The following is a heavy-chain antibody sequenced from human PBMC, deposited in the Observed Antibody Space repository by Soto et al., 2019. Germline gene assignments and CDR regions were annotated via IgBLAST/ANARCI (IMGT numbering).Heavy chain of an antibody. CDR3: AGDRQAATPLYYYYYMDV. Sequence: ASVKVSCKASGYTFTSYAMHWVRQAPGQRLEWMGWINAYNGNTNYAQKLQGRVTMTTDTSTSTAYMELRSLRSDDTAVYYCAGDRQAATPLYYYYYMDVWGKGTTVTVSS. CDR2: INAYNGNT. J-gene: IGHJ6*03. CDR1: GYTFTSYA. D-gene: IGHD1-26*01. V-gene: IGHV1-18*01.